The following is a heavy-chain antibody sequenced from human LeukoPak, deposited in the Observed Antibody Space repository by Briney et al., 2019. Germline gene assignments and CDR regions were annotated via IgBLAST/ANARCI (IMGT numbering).Heavy chain of an antibody. CDR2: IYYSGST. Sequence: SETLSLTCTVSGDSISSGPYYWGWIRQPPGKGLEWIGNIYYSGSTNYNPSLKSRVTISVDTSKNQFSLKLSSVTAADTAVYYCAREGSCGGDCYNPTLWGQGTLVTVSS. CDR3: AREGSCGGDCYNPTL. CDR1: GDSISSGPYY. V-gene: IGHV4-61*01. J-gene: IGHJ4*02. D-gene: IGHD2-21*02.